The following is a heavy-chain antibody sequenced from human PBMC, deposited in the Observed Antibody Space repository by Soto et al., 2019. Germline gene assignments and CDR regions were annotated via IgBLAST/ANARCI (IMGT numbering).Heavy chain of an antibody. J-gene: IGHJ5*02. V-gene: IGHV4-4*02. CDR1: GGSLSSSNW. CDR2: IFYSGST. Sequence: PSETLSLTCAVSGGSLSSSNWWSWVRQPPGKALEWLGEIFYSGSTKYNPSLNSRVTISADQSKNHLSLRLTSVTAADTAIYYCTRRYNWNDNYFDPWGPGALVTVS. D-gene: IGHD1-20*01. CDR3: TRRYNWNDNYFDP.